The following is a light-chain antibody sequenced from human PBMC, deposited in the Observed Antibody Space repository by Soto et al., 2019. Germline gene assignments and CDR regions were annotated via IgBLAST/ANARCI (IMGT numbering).Light chain of an antibody. Sequence: QSVLTQPPSASGTPGQRVTISCSGSSSNIGRNTVNWYQQLPGTAPKLLIYSNDQRPSGVRDRFSGSKSGTSASLAISGLQSDDEADYYCAAWDDSLKSWVFGGGTKLTVL. CDR3: AAWDDSLKSWV. V-gene: IGLV1-44*01. CDR1: SSNIGRNT. J-gene: IGLJ3*02. CDR2: SND.